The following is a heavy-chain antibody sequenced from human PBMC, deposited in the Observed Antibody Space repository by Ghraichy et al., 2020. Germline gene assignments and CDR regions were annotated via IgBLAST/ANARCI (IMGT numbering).Heavy chain of an antibody. V-gene: IGHV3-73*01. J-gene: IGHJ3*02. Sequence: GGSLRLSCAATGFTFSGSAMHWVRQASGKGLEWVGRIRSKANSYATAYSASVKGRFTISRDDSKNTTYLQMNSLKTEDTAVYYCTRGGSGGSSDAFDIWGQGTMVTVSS. CDR2: IRSKANSYAT. CDR3: TRGGSGGSSDAFDI. CDR1: GFTFSGSA. D-gene: IGHD2-15*01.